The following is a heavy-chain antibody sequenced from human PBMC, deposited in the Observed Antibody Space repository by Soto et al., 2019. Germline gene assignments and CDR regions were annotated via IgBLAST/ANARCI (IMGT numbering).Heavy chain of an antibody. CDR2: IYSAGST. CDR3: GRATMKVVSPYVLDY. Sequence: VGSLRLSCAASGFTVSGNYMSWVRQAPGKGLEWVSVIYSAGSTYYADSVKGRFTISRDNSHNTLYLQMNSLRAEDTAVYYCGRATMKVVSPYVLDYWGQGTLVTVSS. V-gene: IGHV3-53*01. J-gene: IGHJ4*02. CDR1: GFTVSGNY. D-gene: IGHD3-22*01.